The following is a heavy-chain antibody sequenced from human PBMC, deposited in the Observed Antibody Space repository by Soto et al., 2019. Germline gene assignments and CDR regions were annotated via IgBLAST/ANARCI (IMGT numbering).Heavy chain of an antibody. V-gene: IGHV3-23*01. D-gene: IGHD3-3*01. J-gene: IGHJ4*02. CDR1: GFTFSSYA. Sequence: GGSLRLSCAASGFTFSSYAMSWVRQAPGKGLEWVSAISGSGVSTYYADSVKGRFTISRDNSKNTLYLQMNSLRAEDTAVYYCASPDLYDFWSGYSLHYWGQGTLVTVSS. CDR3: ASPDLYDFWSGYSLHY. CDR2: ISGSGVST.